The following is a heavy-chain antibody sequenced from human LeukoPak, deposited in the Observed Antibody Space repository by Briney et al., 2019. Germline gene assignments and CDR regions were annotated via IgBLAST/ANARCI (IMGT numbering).Heavy chain of an antibody. Sequence: GGSLRLSCAASGFTFSTYWMTWVRQAPGKGLEWVANINQDGSNKYCADSVKGRFTIPRDNSKNTLYLQMNSLRAEDTAVYYCAKGPTLDYWGQGTLVTVSS. CDR2: INQDGSNK. CDR3: AKGPTLDY. J-gene: IGHJ4*02. V-gene: IGHV3-7*01. CDR1: GFTFSTYW.